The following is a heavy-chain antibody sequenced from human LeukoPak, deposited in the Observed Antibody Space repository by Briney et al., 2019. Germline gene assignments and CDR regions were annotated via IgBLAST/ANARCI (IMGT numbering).Heavy chain of an antibody. CDR1: GFTFSSYW. J-gene: IGHJ4*02. D-gene: IGHD3-9*01. CDR2: MDPDGRTI. Sequence: PGGSLRLSCAASGFTFSSYWMHWVRQAPGKGLEWVSRMDPDGRTIDYADSVKGRSTTSRDNAKNSLSLQLNSLRVEDTAVYYCARGHYDVLAASYKWTPDYWGQGTLVTVSS. CDR3: ARGHYDVLAASYKWTPDY. V-gene: IGHV3-74*01.